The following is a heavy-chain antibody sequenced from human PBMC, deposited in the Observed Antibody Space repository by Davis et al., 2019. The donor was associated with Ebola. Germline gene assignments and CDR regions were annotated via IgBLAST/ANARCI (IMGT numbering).Heavy chain of an antibody. Sequence: PGGSLRLSCAASGFTFSNFAMHWVRQAPGKGLEWVAFIRFDGSQSYYADSVKGRFTISRDNSKKTLYLQMNSLRAEDTAVYYCARRADYWGQGTLVTVSS. J-gene: IGHJ4*02. V-gene: IGHV3-33*08. CDR1: GFTFSNFA. CDR2: IRFDGSQS. CDR3: ARRADY.